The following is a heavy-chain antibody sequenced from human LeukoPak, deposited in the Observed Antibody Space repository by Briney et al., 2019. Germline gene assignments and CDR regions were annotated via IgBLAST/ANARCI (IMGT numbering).Heavy chain of an antibody. D-gene: IGHD2-2*01. CDR3: ARGSPATDLDWFDP. Sequence: GGSLRLSCAASGFTFSSYSMNWVRQAPGKGLEWVSSISSSSSYIYYADSVKGRFTISRDNAKNSLYLQMNSLRAEDTAVYYCARGSPATDLDWFDPWGQGTLATVSS. CDR2: ISSSSSYI. V-gene: IGHV3-21*01. CDR1: GFTFSSYS. J-gene: IGHJ5*02.